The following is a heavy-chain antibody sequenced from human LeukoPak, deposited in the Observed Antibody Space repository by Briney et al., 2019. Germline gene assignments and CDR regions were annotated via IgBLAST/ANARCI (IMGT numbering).Heavy chain of an antibody. D-gene: IGHD5-18*01. CDR2: ISAYNGNT. J-gene: IGHJ5*02. CDR1: GYTFTSYG. V-gene: IGHV1-18*01. Sequence: ASVKVSCKASGYTFTSYGISWVRQAPGQGLEWMGWISAYNGNTNYAQKLQGRVTMTTDTSTSTAYMELRSLRSDDTAVYYCARAVGHGYPKPLYHWFDPWGQGTLVTVSS. CDR3: ARAVGHGYPKPLYHWFDP.